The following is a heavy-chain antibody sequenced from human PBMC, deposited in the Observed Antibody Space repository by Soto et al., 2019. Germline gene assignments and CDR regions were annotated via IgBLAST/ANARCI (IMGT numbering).Heavy chain of an antibody. V-gene: IGHV3-30*03. D-gene: IGHD6-19*01. CDR1: RFPSNLYG. J-gene: IGHJ6*02. CDR3: ARDMSXAVPGRGEYHYYYGMDF. CDR2: VSYDGTNE. Sequence: PGGSLRLSCAASRFPSNLYGMHWVRQAPGTGLEWVAVVSYDGTNEYYADSVKGRFAISRDNSKNTLYLEMNSLRPEDTAVYYCARDMSXAVPGRGEYHYYYGMDFWGRGTTVTVSS.